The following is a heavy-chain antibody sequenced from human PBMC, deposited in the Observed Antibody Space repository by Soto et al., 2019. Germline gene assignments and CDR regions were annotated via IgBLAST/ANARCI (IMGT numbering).Heavy chain of an antibody. J-gene: IGHJ6*02. D-gene: IGHD2-21*02. CDR1: GGSVSSGSYY. CDR3: ARDLWGYCGTDCYPLDV. Sequence: SETLSLTCTVSGGSVSSGSYYWSWIRQPPGKGLACIGYIYYSGSTNYNPSLKSRVTISVDTSKNQFSLKLNSVTAADTAVYYCARDLWGYCGTDCYPLDVWGQGTTVTVS. CDR2: IYYSGST. V-gene: IGHV4-61*01.